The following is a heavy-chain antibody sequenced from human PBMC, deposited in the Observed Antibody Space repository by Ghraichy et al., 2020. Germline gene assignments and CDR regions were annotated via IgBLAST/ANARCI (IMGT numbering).Heavy chain of an antibody. Sequence: GGSLRLSCAASGFTFSSYAMSWVRQAPGKGLEWVSTISGNGGRTYYAGSVKGRFTISRDNSKNTLYLQMNSLRAEDKAIYYCAKDWDPYQLLYRPEGFDYWGQGTLVTVSS. CDR2: ISGNGGRT. CDR1: GFTFSSYA. J-gene: IGHJ4*02. CDR3: AKDWDPYQLLYRPEGFDY. V-gene: IGHV3-23*01. D-gene: IGHD2-2*02.